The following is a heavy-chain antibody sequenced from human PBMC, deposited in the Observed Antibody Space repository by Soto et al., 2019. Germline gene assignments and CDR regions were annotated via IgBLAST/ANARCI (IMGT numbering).Heavy chain of an antibody. V-gene: IGHV4-59*01. J-gene: IGHJ4*02. CDR3: ASYYGSGYYFDY. Sequence: SETLSLTCTVSGGSISSYYWSWIRQPPGKGLEWIGYIYYSGSTNYNPSLKSRVTISVDTSKNQFSLKLSSVTAADTAVYYCASYYGSGYYFDYWGQGTLVTVSS. CDR2: IYYSGST. CDR1: GGSISSYY. D-gene: IGHD3-10*01.